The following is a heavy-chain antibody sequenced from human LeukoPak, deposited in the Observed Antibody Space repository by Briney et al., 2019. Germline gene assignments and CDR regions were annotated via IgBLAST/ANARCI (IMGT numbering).Heavy chain of an antibody. CDR1: GYNFPSYG. CDR2: ISAYNGNT. CDR3: ATVAATTDGYYYGMDV. Sequence: GASVKVSCKASGYNFPSYGISWVRQAPGQGLEWMGWISAYNGNTNYAQKLQGRVTMTTDTSTSTAYMELRSLRSDDTAVYYCATVAATTDGYYYGMDVWGQGTTVTVSS. V-gene: IGHV1-18*01. D-gene: IGHD2-15*01. J-gene: IGHJ6*02.